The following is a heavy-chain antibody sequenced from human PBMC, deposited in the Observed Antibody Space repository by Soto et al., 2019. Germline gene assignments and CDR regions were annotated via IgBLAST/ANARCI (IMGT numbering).Heavy chain of an antibody. CDR1: GFTFSSYA. Sequence: PGGSLRLSCAASGFTFSSYAMHWVRQAPGKGLEWVAVISYDGSNKYYADSVKGRFTISRDNSKNTLYLQMNSLRAEDTAVYYCARGIKYGVYSRWFDPWGQGTLVTVSS. V-gene: IGHV3-30-3*01. CDR3: ARGIKYGVYSRWFDP. CDR2: ISYDGSNK. J-gene: IGHJ5*02. D-gene: IGHD4-17*01.